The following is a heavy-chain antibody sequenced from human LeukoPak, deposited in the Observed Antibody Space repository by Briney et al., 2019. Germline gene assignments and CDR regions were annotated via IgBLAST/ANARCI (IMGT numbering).Heavy chain of an antibody. V-gene: IGHV1-2*02. D-gene: IGHD1/OR15-1a*01. CDR3: ARVRKVGELEQFDY. J-gene: IGHJ4*02. Sequence: ASVKVSCKASGYTFTGYYMHWVRQPPGQGLEWMGWINPNSGGTNYAQKFQGRVTMTMDTSISTAYMEMRRLRSDDTAVYYCARVRKVGELEQFDYWGQGTLVTVSS. CDR2: INPNSGGT. CDR1: GYTFTGYY.